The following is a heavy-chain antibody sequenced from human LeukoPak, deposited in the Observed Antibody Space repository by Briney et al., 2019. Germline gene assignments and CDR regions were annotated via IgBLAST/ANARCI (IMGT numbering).Heavy chain of an antibody. J-gene: IGHJ3*02. CDR1: GGSFRGYY. CDR2: INHSGNT. Sequence: SETLLLTCAVYGGSFRGYYWSWIRQPPGKGLEWNGEINHSGNTNYNPSLKSRVTISVDTSKNQFSLKLSPVTAADTAVYYCARGKGYCSSISCYGGSDAFDIWGQGTMVTVSS. D-gene: IGHD2-2*01. CDR3: ARGKGYCSSISCYGGSDAFDI. V-gene: IGHV4-34*01.